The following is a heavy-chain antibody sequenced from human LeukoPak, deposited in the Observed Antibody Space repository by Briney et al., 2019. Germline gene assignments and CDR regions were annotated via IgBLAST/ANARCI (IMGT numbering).Heavy chain of an antibody. V-gene: IGHV1-2*02. CDR3: ARDLRPYSSGPNRET. Sequence: ASVKVSCTASGYTFTGYYMHWVRQAPGQGLEWMGWINPNSGGTNYAQKFQGRVTMTRDTSIGTAYMELSRLRSDDTAVYYCARDLRPYSSGPNRETWGQGTLVTVSS. J-gene: IGHJ5*02. D-gene: IGHD3-22*01. CDR2: INPNSGGT. CDR1: GYTFTGYY.